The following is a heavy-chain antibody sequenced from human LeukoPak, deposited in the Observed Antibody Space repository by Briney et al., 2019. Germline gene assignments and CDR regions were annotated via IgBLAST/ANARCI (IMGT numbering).Heavy chain of an antibody. V-gene: IGHV3-23*01. CDR1: RFTFSSYV. D-gene: IGHD3-16*01. CDR3: ANGGGGF. J-gene: IGHJ4*02. Sequence: GGSLRLSCAASRFTFSSYVMSWVRQAPGKGLEWVSSITGSGTGTFYADSVRGRFTISRDNSKKTVYLQTNSLGVEDTAVYYCANGGGGFWGQGTLVTVSS. CDR2: ITGSGTGT.